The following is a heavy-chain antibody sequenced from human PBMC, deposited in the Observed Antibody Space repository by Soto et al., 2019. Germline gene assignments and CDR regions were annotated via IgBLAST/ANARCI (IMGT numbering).Heavy chain of an antibody. V-gene: IGHV3-23*01. CDR3: AREPGDDDYEGWFDS. CDR2: TGGSGSST. CDR1: GFNFRSYA. Sequence: EVQLLESGGGLVQPGGSLRLSCAASGFNFRSYAMTWVRQAPGKGLDWVSGTGGSGSSTFYSDSVRGRFSISRDNSKNLLYLQMNNLRVEDTGVYYWAREPGDDDYEGWFDSWGQGTLVTVSS. J-gene: IGHJ5*01. D-gene: IGHD3-16*01.